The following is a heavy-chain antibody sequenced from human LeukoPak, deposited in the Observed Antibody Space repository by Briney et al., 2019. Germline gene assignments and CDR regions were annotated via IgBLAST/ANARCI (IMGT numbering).Heavy chain of an antibody. Sequence: GGSLRLSCAASGFTFSIYAMSWVRQAPGKGLAWVSGLNEDGGYTYYADSVKGRFTIFRDNSKNTLYLQMNSLRDDDTAVYYCARAPYGVGYTAERDYWGQGTLVTVSS. CDR1: GFTFSIYA. V-gene: IGHV3-23*01. D-gene: IGHD3-16*02. CDR3: ARAPYGVGYTAERDY. CDR2: LNEDGGYT. J-gene: IGHJ4*02.